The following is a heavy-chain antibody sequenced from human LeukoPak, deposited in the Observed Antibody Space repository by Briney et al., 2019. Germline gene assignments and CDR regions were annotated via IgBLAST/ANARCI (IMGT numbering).Heavy chain of an antibody. CDR1: GFTFSSYA. CDR3: ARDRGGYGSGSYYGMDV. D-gene: IGHD3-10*01. V-gene: IGHV3-30*04. CDR2: ISYDGSNK. J-gene: IGHJ6*02. Sequence: GGSLRLSCAASGFTFSSYAMHWVRQAPGKGLEWVAVISYDGSNKYYADSVKGRFTISRDNFKNTLYLQMNSLRAEDTAVYYCARDRGGYGSGSYYGMDVWGQGTTVTVSS.